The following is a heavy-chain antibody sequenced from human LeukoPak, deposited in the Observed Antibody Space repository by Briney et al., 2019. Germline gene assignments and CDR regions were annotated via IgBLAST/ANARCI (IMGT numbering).Heavy chain of an antibody. Sequence: PETLPLTRTVSGGSISSHYWSWVRQPAGKGLEWIGRIYSSGSTNYNPSLKSRATMSVDTSKNQFSLKLSSVTAADTAVYYCARQAKVAGIEYWGQGTLVTVSS. CDR1: GGSISSHY. J-gene: IGHJ4*02. CDR3: ARQAKVAGIEY. CDR2: IYSSGST. D-gene: IGHD6-19*01. V-gene: IGHV4-4*07.